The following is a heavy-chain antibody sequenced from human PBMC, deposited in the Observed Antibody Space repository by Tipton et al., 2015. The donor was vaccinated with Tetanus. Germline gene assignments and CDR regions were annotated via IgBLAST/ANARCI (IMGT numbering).Heavy chain of an antibody. CDR2: ISGSGGST. J-gene: IGHJ6*02. V-gene: IGHV3-23*01. CDR3: AKDSTITMVRGVYYYCGMDV. D-gene: IGHD3-10*01. Sequence: SLRLSCAASGFTFSSYAMSWVRQAPGKGLEWVSAISGSGGSTYYADSVKGRFTISRDNSKNTLYLQMNSLRAEDTAVYYCAKDSTITMVRGVYYYCGMDVWGQGTTVTVSS. CDR1: GFTFSSYA.